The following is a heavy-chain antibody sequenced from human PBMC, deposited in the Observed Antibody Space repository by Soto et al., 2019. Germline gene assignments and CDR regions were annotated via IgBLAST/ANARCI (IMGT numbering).Heavy chain of an antibody. CDR3: ARHPSDFWFAP. D-gene: IGHD2-21*02. Sequence: SETLSLTCSVSGGSISTSSYFWGWIRQPPGKGLEWIGSIYYSGSTYYNPSFESRVTVSVDTSKNQFSLKLSSVTAADTAVYYCARHPSDFWFAPWGQGTLVTVSS. J-gene: IGHJ5*02. CDR2: IYYSGST. CDR1: GGSISTSSYF. V-gene: IGHV4-39*01.